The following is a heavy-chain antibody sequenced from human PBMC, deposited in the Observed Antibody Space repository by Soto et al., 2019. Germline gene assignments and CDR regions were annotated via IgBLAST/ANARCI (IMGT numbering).Heavy chain of an antibody. CDR1: GYSISAYY. CDR2: IDPKNGGT. V-gene: IGHV1-2*02. CDR3: GGDDYGIFHY. Sequence: WASVKVSCKASGYSISAYYIHWVRQAPGQGLEWMGWIDPKNGGTVSAQKFQGRLTMTRDTSISTVYMDLSGLTSDDTALYYCGGDDYGIFHYWGQGSLVTVSS. J-gene: IGHJ4*02. D-gene: IGHD3-10*01.